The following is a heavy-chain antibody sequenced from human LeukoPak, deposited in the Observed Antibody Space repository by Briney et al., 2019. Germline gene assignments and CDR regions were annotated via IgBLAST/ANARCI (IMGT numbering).Heavy chain of an antibody. CDR1: GFMFSSNW. CDR2: IKEDGTET. Sequence: GGSLRLSCAASGFMFSSNWMSWVRLAPGKGLEWVANIKEDGTETYYVDSVKGRFTISRDNAKNSLYLQMNSLRVEDTAVYYCARDGGGPDAFDIWGQGTMVTVSS. CDR3: ARDGGGPDAFDI. J-gene: IGHJ3*02. V-gene: IGHV3-7*03.